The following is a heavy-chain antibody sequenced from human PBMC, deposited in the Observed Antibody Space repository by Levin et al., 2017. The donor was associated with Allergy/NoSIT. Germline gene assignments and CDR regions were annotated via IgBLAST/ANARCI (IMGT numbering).Heavy chain of an antibody. J-gene: IGHJ6*02. D-gene: IGHD4-17*01. CDR2: ITSDSGTI. Sequence: GGSLRLSCASSGFPFRNYSISWVRQAPGKGLEWIAYITSDSGTIYYADSVKGRFTISRDNAKNSLDLQMNSLRAEDTAVYFCARVLSTVTGMDVWGQGTTVTVSS. V-gene: IGHV3-48*01. CDR1: GFPFRNYS. CDR3: ARVLSTVTGMDV.